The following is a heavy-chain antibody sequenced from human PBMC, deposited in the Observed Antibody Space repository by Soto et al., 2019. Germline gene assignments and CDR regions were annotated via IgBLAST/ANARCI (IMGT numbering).Heavy chain of an antibody. CDR3: ATPGIAAAGTGNWFDP. CDR2: IIPIFGTA. J-gene: IGHJ5*02. CDR1: GGTFSSYA. D-gene: IGHD6-13*01. V-gene: IGHV1-69*01. Sequence: QVQLVQSGAEVKKPGSSVKVSCKASGGTFSSYAISWVRQAPGQGLEWMGGIIPIFGTANYAQKFQGRVTITADESASTAYMELSSLRSEDTAVYYCATPGIAAAGTGNWFDPWGQGTLVTVSS.